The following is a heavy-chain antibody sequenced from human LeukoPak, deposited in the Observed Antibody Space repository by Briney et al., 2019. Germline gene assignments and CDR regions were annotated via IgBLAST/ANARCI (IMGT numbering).Heavy chain of an antibody. D-gene: IGHD2-15*01. V-gene: IGHV1-18*01. CDR2: ISAYNGNT. J-gene: IGHJ4*02. CDR1: VYTFTSYG. CDR3: ARGPYCSGGTCYSQYFDY. Sequence: GASVKVSCKASVYTFTSYGISWVRQAPGQGLEWMGWISAYNGNTNYAQKLQGRVTMTTDTSTSTAYMELRSLRSDDTAVYYCARGPYCSGGTCYSQYFDYWGQGTLVTVSS.